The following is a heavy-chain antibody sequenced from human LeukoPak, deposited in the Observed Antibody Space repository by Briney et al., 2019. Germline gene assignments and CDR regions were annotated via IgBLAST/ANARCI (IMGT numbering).Heavy chain of an antibody. CDR3: ARGNSMGATDY. Sequence: SETLSLTCAVYGGSFSGYYWSWIRQPPVKGLEWIGEINHSGSTNYNPSLKSRVTISVDTSKNQFALKLSSVTAADTAVYYCARGNSMGATDYWGQGTLVTVSS. J-gene: IGHJ4*02. D-gene: IGHD1-26*01. CDR2: INHSGST. V-gene: IGHV4-34*01. CDR1: GGSFSGYY.